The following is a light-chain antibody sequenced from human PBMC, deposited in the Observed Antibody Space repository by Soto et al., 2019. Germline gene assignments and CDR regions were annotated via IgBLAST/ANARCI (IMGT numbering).Light chain of an antibody. V-gene: IGLV2-14*03. CDR2: DVS. CDR1: SSDVGGYKH. CDR3: SSSTDFSLYV. Sequence: QSALTQPASVSGSPGQSISISCTGTSSDVGGYKHVSWYQQYPGKAPKLIIYDVSSRRSGVSSRFFGSKSGNTASLTISGLQAEDEADYYCSSSTDFSLYVVGTGTKLTVL. J-gene: IGLJ1*01.